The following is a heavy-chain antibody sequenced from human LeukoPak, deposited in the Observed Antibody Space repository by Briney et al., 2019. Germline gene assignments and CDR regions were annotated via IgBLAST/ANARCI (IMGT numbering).Heavy chain of an antibody. V-gene: IGHV3-21*01. Sequence: GGSLRLSCAASGFTFSSYRMNWVRQAPGKGLEWVSSISSSSSYIYYADSVKGRFTISRDNAKNSLYLQMNSLRAEDTAVYYCARGEMATTTEYYFDYWGQGTLVTVSS. CDR3: ARGEMATTTEYYFDY. D-gene: IGHD5-24*01. J-gene: IGHJ4*02. CDR1: GFTFSSYR. CDR2: ISSSSSYI.